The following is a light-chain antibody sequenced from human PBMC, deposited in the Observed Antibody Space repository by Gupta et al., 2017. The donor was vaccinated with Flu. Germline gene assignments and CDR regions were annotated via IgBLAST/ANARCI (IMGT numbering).Light chain of an antibody. CDR2: KAS. CDR1: QSISSW. V-gene: IGKV1-5*03. CDR3: QQYNSYPWT. J-gene: IGKJ1*01. Sequence: DIQMTQSPSTLSASVGDRVTITCRASQSISSWLAWYQQKPGKAPNLLISKASSLESGVPSRFSGSGSGTEFTLTISSLQPDDFATYYCQQYNSYPWTFGQGTKVEVK.